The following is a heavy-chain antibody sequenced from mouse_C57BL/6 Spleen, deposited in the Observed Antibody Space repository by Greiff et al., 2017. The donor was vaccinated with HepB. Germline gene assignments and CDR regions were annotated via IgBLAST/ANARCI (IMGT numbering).Heavy chain of an antibody. V-gene: IGHV2-2*01. CDR1: GFSLTSYG. D-gene: IGHD1-1*01. CDR2: IWSGGST. Sequence: QVQLKESGPGLVQPSQSLSITCTVSGFSLTSYGVHWVRQSPGKGLEWLGVIWSGGSTDYNAAFISRLSISKDNSKSQVFFKMNSLQADDTAIYYWARHYGSSYGFAYGGQGTLVTVSA. CDR3: ARHYGSSYGFAY. J-gene: IGHJ3*01.